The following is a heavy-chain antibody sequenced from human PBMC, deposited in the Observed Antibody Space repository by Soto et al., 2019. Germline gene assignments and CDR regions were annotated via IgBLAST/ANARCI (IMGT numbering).Heavy chain of an antibody. D-gene: IGHD6-19*01. V-gene: IGHV4-39*01. CDR2: IYYSGST. CDR3: ARGGPGIAVAANWFDP. Sequence: SETLSLTCTVSGGSISSSSYYWGWIRQPPGKGLEWIGSIYYSGSTYYNPSLKSRVTISVDTSKNQFSLKLSSVTAADTAVYYCARGGPGIAVAANWFDPWGQGTLVTVSS. J-gene: IGHJ5*02. CDR1: GGSISSSSYY.